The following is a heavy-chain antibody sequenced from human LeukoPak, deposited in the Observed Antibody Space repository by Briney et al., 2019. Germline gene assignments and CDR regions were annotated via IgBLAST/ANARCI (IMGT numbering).Heavy chain of an antibody. V-gene: IGHV2-5*01. CDR3: AHSGGDCDFWSGYRTTGFDY. CDR1: GISFSSSGVG. CDR2: IYWTDDK. Sequence: SGPTLVKPTQTLTLTCTFSGISFSSSGVGVGWIRQPPGKALEWLALIYWTDDKRYSPSLKSWLNITKDTSKNQVVLTMTNMDPVDTATYYCAHSGGDCDFWSGYRTTGFDYWGQGTLVTVSS. J-gene: IGHJ4*02. D-gene: IGHD3-3*01.